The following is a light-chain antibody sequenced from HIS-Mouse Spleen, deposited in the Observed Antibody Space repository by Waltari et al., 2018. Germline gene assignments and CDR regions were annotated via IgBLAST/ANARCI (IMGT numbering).Light chain of an antibody. CDR1: QGISSY. CDR2: AAS. V-gene: IGKV1-9*01. J-gene: IGKJ1*01. Sequence: DIQLTQSPSFLSASVGYRVTLTFRASQGISSYLAWYQQKPGKAPKLLIYAASTLQSGVPSRFSGSGSGTEFTLTISSLQPEDFATYYCQQLNSYPPTFGQGTKVEIK. CDR3: QQLNSYPPT.